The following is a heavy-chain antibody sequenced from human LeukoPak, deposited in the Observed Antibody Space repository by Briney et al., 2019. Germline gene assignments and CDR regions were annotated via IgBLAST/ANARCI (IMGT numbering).Heavy chain of an antibody. V-gene: IGHV3-53*01. J-gene: IGHJ6*03. CDR1: GFSVTRHY. D-gene: IGHD2-2*01. CDR3: AREPAIMRLTDYYYYFDV. CDR2: IYRDGRS. Sequence: GGSLRLSCAASGFSVTRHYMHWVRQAPGKGLAWVSFIYRDGRSYPADSVEGRFSISRDDSKNTVFLQMNNLRVEDTAVYYCAREPAIMRLTDYYYYFDVWGKGTSVTVSS.